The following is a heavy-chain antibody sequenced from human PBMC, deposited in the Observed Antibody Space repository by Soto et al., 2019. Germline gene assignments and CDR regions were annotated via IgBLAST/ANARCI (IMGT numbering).Heavy chain of an antibody. V-gene: IGHV3-30*18. CDR1: GFTFSSYG. CDR2: ISYDGSNK. CDR3: AKDLPGY. J-gene: IGHJ4*02. Sequence: SLRLSCAASGFTFSSYGMHWVRQAPGKGLEWVAVISYDGSNKYYADSVKGRFTISRDNSKNTLYLQMNSLRAEDTAVYYCAKDLPGYWGQGTLVTVPS.